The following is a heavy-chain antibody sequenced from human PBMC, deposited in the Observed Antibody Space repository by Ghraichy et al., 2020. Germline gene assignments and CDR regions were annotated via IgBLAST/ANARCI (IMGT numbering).Heavy chain of an antibody. CDR3: VRSNAAWGWFDP. V-gene: IGHV4-39*01. J-gene: IGHJ5*02. CDR1: GASFSSSPYY. D-gene: IGHD3-16*01. CDR2: IYHSGST. Sequence: SETLSLTCTVSGASFSSSPYYWGWIRQPPGKGLEWIGSIYHSGSTYDNPSLRSRVTISLDTSKNEFSLKLKSVTAADTALYFCVRSNAAWGWFDPWGQGILVTVSS.